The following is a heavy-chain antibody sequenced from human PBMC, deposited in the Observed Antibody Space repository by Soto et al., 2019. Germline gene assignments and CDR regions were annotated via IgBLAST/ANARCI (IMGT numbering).Heavy chain of an antibody. CDR2: IWYDGSNK. CDR1: GFTFSSYG. D-gene: IGHD6-19*01. J-gene: IGHJ6*02. Sequence: GGSLRLSXAASGFTFSSYGMHWVRQAPGKGLEWVAVIWYDGSNKYYADSVKGRFTISRDNSKNTLYLQMNSLRAEDTAVYYCARDGSSGWYDYYYYGMDVWGQGTTVTVSS. CDR3: ARDGSSGWYDYYYYGMDV. V-gene: IGHV3-33*01.